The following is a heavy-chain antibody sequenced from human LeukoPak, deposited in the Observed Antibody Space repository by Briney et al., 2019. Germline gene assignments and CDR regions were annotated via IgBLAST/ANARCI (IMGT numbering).Heavy chain of an antibody. J-gene: IGHJ5*02. CDR1: GYTFTGYY. CDR2: INPNSGDT. CDR3: ARGVVVAQNRNWFDP. V-gene: IGHV1-2*02. Sequence: ASVKVSCKASGYTFTGYYMHWVRQAPGQGLEWVGWINPNSGDTNYAQKFQGRVTMTRDTSINTAYMELSSLRSEDTAVYYCARGVVVAQNRNWFDPWGQGTLVTVSS. D-gene: IGHD2-21*01.